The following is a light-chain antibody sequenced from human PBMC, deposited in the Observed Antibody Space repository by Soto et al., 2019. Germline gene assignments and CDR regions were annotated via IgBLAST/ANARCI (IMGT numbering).Light chain of an antibody. CDR1: NSNLGAGYD. Sequence: QLVLTQPPSVSGAPGQRVTISCTGNNSNLGAGYDVHWYQQLPGAAPKLVIFGNRNRPSGVPERFSGSKSGTSASLAITGLQAEDEADYYCSSYTNINTRACVFGTGTKLT. CDR3: SSYTNINTRACV. V-gene: IGLV1-40*01. CDR2: GNR. J-gene: IGLJ1*01.